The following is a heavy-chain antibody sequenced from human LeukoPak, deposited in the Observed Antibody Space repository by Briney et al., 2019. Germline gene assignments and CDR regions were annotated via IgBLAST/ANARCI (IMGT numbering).Heavy chain of an antibody. J-gene: IGHJ4*02. V-gene: IGHV4-34*01. Sequence: SETLSLTCAVYGGSFSGYYWSWIRQPPGKGLEWIGEINHSGSTNYNPSLKSRVTISVDTSKNQFSLKLSSVTAADTAVYYCARGRIAARSPQDYWGQGTLVTVSS. CDR1: GGSFSGYY. CDR3: ARGRIAARSPQDY. CDR2: INHSGST. D-gene: IGHD6-6*01.